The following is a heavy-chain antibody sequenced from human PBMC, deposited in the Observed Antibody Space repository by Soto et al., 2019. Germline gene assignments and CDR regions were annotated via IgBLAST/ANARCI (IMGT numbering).Heavy chain of an antibody. Sequence: QVQLVESGGGVVQPGRSLRLSCAASGFTFSSYGMHWVRQAPGKGLEWVAVISYDGSNKYYADSVKGRFTISRDNSKNTLYLQMNSLRAEDTAVYYCAKDSLRVQAYSSSWWFYWGQGTLVTVSS. V-gene: IGHV3-30*18. CDR2: ISYDGSNK. J-gene: IGHJ4*02. CDR1: GFTFSSYG. D-gene: IGHD6-13*01. CDR3: AKDSLRVQAYSSSWWFY.